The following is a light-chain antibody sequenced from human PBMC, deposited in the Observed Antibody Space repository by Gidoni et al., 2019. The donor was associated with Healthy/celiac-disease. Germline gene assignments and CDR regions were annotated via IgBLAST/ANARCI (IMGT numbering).Light chain of an antibody. V-gene: IGKV3-20*01. J-gene: IGKJ2*01. CDR3: QQYGSSPPYT. CDR1: QSVSSSY. Sequence: EIVLTQSPGTLSLSPGERATVSCRASQSVSSSYLAWYQQKPGQAPWLLIYGASSRATGIPDRFSGSGSGTDFTLTISRLEPEDFAVYYCQQYGSSPPYTFGQGTKLESK. CDR2: GAS.